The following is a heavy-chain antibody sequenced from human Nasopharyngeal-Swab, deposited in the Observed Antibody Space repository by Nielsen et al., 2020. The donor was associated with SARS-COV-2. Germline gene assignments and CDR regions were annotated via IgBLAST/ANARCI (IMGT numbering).Heavy chain of an antibody. CDR3: ARASGYDYVWGSSIDY. CDR2: IYTSGST. J-gene: IGHJ4*02. Sequence: SETLSLTCTVSGGSISSGSYYWSWIRPPAGKGLEWIGRIYTSGSTNYNPSPKSRVTISVDTSKNQFSLKLSSVTAADTAVYYCARASGYDYVWGSSIDYWGQGTLVTVSS. D-gene: IGHD3-16*01. V-gene: IGHV4-61*02. CDR1: GGSISSGSYY.